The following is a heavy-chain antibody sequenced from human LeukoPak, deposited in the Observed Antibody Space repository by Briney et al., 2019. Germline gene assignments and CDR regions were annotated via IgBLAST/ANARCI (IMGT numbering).Heavy chain of an antibody. CDR3: AKDLTAAYYYDSSGYKVAFDI. J-gene: IGHJ3*02. V-gene: IGHV3-33*06. Sequence: GGSLRLSCAASGFTFSSYGMHWVRQAPGKGLEWVAVIWYDGSNKYYADSVKGRFTISRDNSKNTLYLQMNSLRAEDTAVYYCAKDLTAAYYYDSSGYKVAFDIWGQGTMVTVSS. CDR1: GFTFSSYG. CDR2: IWYDGSNK. D-gene: IGHD3-22*01.